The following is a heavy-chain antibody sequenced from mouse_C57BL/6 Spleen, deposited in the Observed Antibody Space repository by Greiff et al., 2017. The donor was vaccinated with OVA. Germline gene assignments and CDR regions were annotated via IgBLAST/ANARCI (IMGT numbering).Heavy chain of an antibody. CDR1: GYTFTSYW. D-gene: IGHD1-1*01. CDR3: ARGSSYWYCDV. V-gene: IGHV1-69*01. Sequence: VKLQQPGAELVMPGASVKLSCKASGYTFTSYWMHWVKQRPGQGLEWIGEIDPSDSYTNYNQKFKGKSTLTVDKSSSTAYMQLSSLTSDDSAVYYCARGSSYWYCDVWGTGTTVTVSS. CDR2: IDPSDSYT. J-gene: IGHJ1*03.